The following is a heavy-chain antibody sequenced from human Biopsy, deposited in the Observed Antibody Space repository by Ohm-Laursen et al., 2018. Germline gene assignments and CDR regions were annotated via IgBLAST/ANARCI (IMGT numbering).Heavy chain of an antibody. D-gene: IGHD2-2*01. J-gene: IGHJ2*01. CDR1: GGTFSNYG. CDR3: ARGRRHCSGTCSRWYFDL. CDR2: NIPILGTG. V-gene: IGHV1-69*06. Sequence: SSVKVSCKVPGGTFSNYGVNWVRQAPGQGLEWLGGNIPILGTGNYAQKFQDRVTVAADTSTSTATMDLSRLRSDDTAVYYCARGRRHCSGTCSRWYFDLWGRGTLVTVSS.